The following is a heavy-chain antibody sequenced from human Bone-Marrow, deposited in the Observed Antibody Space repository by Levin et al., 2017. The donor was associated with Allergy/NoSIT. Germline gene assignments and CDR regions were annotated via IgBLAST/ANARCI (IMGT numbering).Heavy chain of an antibody. J-gene: IGHJ6*02. CDR1: GFMFSKYG. Sequence: PGGSLRLSCAASGFMFSKYGMHWVRQAPGKGLEWVAVISYSGSNKYYVDSVEGRFTISRDNSKNTLYLEMNSLRAEDTAVYYCAKVEGPPYYEILPDANYYHGVDVWGQGTTVTVSS. D-gene: IGHD3-9*01. CDR3: AKVEGPPYYEILPDANYYHGVDV. CDR2: ISYSGSNK. V-gene: IGHV3-30*18.